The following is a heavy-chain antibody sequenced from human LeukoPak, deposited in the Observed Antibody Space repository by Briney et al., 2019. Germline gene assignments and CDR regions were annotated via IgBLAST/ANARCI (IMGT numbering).Heavy chain of an antibody. V-gene: IGHV1-2*02. CDR1: GYTFTGYY. CDR3: ARDDSSGSLWFDP. D-gene: IGHD1-26*01. Sequence: GASVKVSCKASGYTFTGYYMHWVRQAPGQGLEWMGWINPNSGGTNYAQKFQGRVTMTRDTSISTAYMELSRLRSDDTAVYYCARDDSSGSLWFDPWGQGTLVTVSS. J-gene: IGHJ5*02. CDR2: INPNSGGT.